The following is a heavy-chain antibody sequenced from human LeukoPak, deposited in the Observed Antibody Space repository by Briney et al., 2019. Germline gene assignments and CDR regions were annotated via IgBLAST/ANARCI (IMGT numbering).Heavy chain of an antibody. Sequence: SETLSLTCTVSGGSISSHYWSWIRQPPGKGLEWIGYIYYSGSTNYNPSLKSRVTISVATSKNQVSLKLSSVTAADTAVYYCAKGPATRMGYYYYYYVDVWGKGTTVTVSS. CDR2: IYYSGST. CDR3: AKGPATRMGYYYYYYVDV. J-gene: IGHJ6*03. CDR1: GGSISSHY. V-gene: IGHV4-59*11. D-gene: IGHD1-14*01.